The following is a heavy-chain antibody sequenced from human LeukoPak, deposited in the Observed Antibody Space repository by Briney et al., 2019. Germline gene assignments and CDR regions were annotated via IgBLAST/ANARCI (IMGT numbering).Heavy chain of an antibody. J-gene: IGHJ4*02. CDR3: AKDSSVGAVGY. CDR1: GFTFSSYA. Sequence: GGSLRLSCAASGFTFSSYAVSWVRQAPGKGLEWVSAISGSGGSTYYADSVKGRFTISRDNSKSTLYLQMNSLRAEDTAVYYCAKDSSVGAVGYWGQGTLVTVSS. D-gene: IGHD1-26*01. V-gene: IGHV3-23*01. CDR2: ISGSGGST.